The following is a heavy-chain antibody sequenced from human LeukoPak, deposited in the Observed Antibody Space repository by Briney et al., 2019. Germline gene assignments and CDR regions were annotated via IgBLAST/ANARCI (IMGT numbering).Heavy chain of an antibody. CDR1: GGSVSSGSYY. J-gene: IGHJ4*02. V-gene: IGHV4-61*01. Sequence: PSETLSLTCTVSGGSVSSGSYYWSWIRQPPGKGREYIGYIYYSGSTNYNPSLKSRVTISVDTSKNQFSLKLSSVTAADTAVYYCARVDWIDSSRFYFNYWGQGTLVTVSS. CDR2: IYYSGST. D-gene: IGHD6-19*01. CDR3: ARVDWIDSSRFYFNY.